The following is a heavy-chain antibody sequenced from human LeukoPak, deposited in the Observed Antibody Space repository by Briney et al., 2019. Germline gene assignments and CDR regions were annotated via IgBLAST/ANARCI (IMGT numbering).Heavy chain of an antibody. CDR2: IRSKAYGGTT. CDR3: TRFPQFGVVTPFDY. V-gene: IGHV3-49*04. Sequence: GGSLRLSCTASGFTFGDYAMGWVRQAPGKGLEWVGFIRSKAYGGTTEYAASVKGRFTISRDDSKSIAYLQMNSLKTEDTAAYYCTRFPQFGVVTPFDYWGQGTLVTVSS. J-gene: IGHJ4*02. CDR1: GFTFGDYA. D-gene: IGHD3-3*01.